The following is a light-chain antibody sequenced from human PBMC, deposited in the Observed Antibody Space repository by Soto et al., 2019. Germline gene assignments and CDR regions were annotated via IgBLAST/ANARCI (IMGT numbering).Light chain of an antibody. J-gene: IGKJ2*01. CDR1: QSVSSSY. Sequence: EIVLMQSPGILSLSPGERATLSCRASQSVSSSYLAWYQQKPGQAPRLLIYGASSRATGIPDRFSGSGSGTDFTLTISRLEPEDFAVYYCQQYGGSPQTFGQGTRLEIK. CDR2: GAS. V-gene: IGKV3-20*01. CDR3: QQYGGSPQT.